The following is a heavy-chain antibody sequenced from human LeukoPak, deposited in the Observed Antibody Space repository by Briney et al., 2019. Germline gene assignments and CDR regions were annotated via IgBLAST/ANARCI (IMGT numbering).Heavy chain of an antibody. Sequence: SQTLSLTCTVSGDFIIGAPYYWSWVRQHPGKGLEWIAYTYYSGNTYYNTSLKSRVNLSVDTSNNQFSLNLTSVTAADTAVYYCARVVGSTSWFDSWGQGTRVTVSS. CDR2: TYYSGNT. J-gene: IGHJ5*01. V-gene: IGHV4-31*03. CDR1: GDFIIGAPYY. CDR3: ARVVGSTSWFDS. D-gene: IGHD2-2*01.